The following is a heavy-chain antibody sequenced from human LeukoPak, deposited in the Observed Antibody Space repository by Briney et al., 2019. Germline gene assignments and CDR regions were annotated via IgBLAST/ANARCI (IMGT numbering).Heavy chain of an antibody. V-gene: IGHV3-74*01. CDR3: ARARWSSTGWFFGY. CDR1: GFTFSRYW. J-gene: IGHJ4*02. D-gene: IGHD6-19*01. Sequence: GGSLRLSCATSGFTFSRYWMQWVRQAPGKGLEWFSRIGSAASATSYTDSVKGRFTISRDNAKDALHLQMDNLRAEDTAVYYCARARWSSTGWFFGYWGQGTLVTVSS. CDR2: IGSAASAT.